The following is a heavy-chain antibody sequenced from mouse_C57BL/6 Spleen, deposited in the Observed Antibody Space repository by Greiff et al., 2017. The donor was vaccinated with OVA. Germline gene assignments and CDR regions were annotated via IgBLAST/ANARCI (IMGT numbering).Heavy chain of an antibody. CDR3: ARGEPPWFAY. Sequence: QVQLKQPGAELVRPGSSVKLSCKASGYTFTSYWMDWVKQRPGQGLEWIGNIYPSDSATHYNQKFKDKATLTVDKSSSTAYMQLSSLTSEDSAVYYCARGEPPWFAYWGQGTLVTVSA. CDR1: GYTFTSYW. J-gene: IGHJ3*01. V-gene: IGHV1-61*01. CDR2: IYPSDSAT.